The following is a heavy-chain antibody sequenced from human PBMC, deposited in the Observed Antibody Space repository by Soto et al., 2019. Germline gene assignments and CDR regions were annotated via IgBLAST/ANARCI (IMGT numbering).Heavy chain of an antibody. CDR3: ARHSPCSSTSCYPYYYYYMDV. CDR1: GYSFTSYW. J-gene: IGHJ6*03. Sequence: GESLKISCKGSGYSFTSYWIGWVRQMPGKGLEWMGIIYPGDSDTRYSPSFQGQVTTSADKSISTAYLQWSSLKASDTAMYYCARHSPCSSTSCYPYYYYYMDVWGKGTTVTVSS. CDR2: IYPGDSDT. V-gene: IGHV5-51*01. D-gene: IGHD2-2*01.